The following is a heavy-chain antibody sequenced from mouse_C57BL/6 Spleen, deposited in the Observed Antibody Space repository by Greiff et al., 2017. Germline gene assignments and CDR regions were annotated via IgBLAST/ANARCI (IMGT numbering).Heavy chain of an antibody. CDR3: SYYDGSSFYAMDY. V-gene: IGHV1-53*01. J-gene: IGHJ4*01. D-gene: IGHD1-1*01. Sequence: VKLQQPGPELVKPGASVKLSCKASGYTFTSYWMHWVKQRPGQGLAWIGNINPSNGGTNYNEKFKSKATLTVDKSSSTSYMQLISLTSDDSAVDYCSYYDGSSFYAMDYWGQGTSVTVSS. CDR2: INPSNGGT. CDR1: GYTFTSYW.